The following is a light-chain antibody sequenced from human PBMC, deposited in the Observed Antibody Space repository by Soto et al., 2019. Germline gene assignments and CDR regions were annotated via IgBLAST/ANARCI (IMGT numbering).Light chain of an antibody. CDR3: QQYGSSGLT. Sequence: EIVLTQSPGTLSLSPGARAPLSCRASQSVSNNYLAWYQLKPGQAPRFLIYGASNRATGTPDRFSGSGSGTDFTLTISRLEPEDSAVYYCQQYGSSGLTFGGGTKVDIK. J-gene: IGKJ4*01. V-gene: IGKV3-20*01. CDR2: GAS. CDR1: QSVSNNY.